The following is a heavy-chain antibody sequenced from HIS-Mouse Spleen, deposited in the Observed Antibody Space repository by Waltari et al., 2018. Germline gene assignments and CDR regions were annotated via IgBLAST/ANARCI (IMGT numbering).Heavy chain of an antibody. V-gene: IGHV4-39*07. CDR2: INYRGST. D-gene: IGHD6-13*01. J-gene: IGHJ2*01. Sequence: QLQLQESGPGLVKPSETLSLTCTVPGGSISSSSYYWGWIRQPPGKGREGFGGINYRGSTAYNPALRGRVTISVDTSKNQFSLKLSSVTAADTAVYYCAREIPYSSSWYDWYFDLWGRGTLVTVSS. CDR3: AREIPYSSSWYDWYFDL. CDR1: GGSISSSSYY.